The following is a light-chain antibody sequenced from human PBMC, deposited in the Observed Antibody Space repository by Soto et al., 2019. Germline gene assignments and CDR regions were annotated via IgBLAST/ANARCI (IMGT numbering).Light chain of an antibody. Sequence: EIVMTQSPATLSVSPGERATLSCRASQSVSSNLAWHQQKPGQAPRLLIYGASTRATGIPARFSGSGSGTEFTLTISSLQSEDFGVYYCQQYNNWPPWTFGQGTKVEIK. J-gene: IGKJ1*01. CDR1: QSVSSN. V-gene: IGKV3-15*01. CDR3: QQYNNWPPWT. CDR2: GAS.